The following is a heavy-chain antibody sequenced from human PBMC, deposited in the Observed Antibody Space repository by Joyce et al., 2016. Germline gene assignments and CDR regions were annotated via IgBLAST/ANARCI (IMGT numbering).Heavy chain of an antibody. Sequence: EEQLVQSGGGLIQPGGSLRLSWAASGFVVSTKYMYWVRQAPGKGLEWVSVLFSGGSTYYADSVKDRFTISRDSSRNTLYLQMSSLRAEDTAVYYCARDSRDAFDLWGQGTLVTVSS. CDR1: GFVVSTKY. CDR2: LFSGGST. V-gene: IGHV3-53*01. CDR3: ARDSRDAFDL. J-gene: IGHJ3*01.